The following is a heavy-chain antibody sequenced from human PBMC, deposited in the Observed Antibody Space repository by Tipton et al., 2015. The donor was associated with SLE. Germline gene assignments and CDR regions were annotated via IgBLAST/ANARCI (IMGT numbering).Heavy chain of an antibody. D-gene: IGHD4-17*01. CDR1: GGSIFSSY. J-gene: IGHJ6*03. CDR2: IYFSGST. V-gene: IGHV4-59*01. Sequence: GLVKPSETLSLTCTVSGGSIFSSYWSWIRQPPGKGLEWIGCIYFSGSTNYNPSLRSRVTMSVDSSNSQFSLKLSSVTAADTAVYYCARDGDSATTYNYYMDVWGEGTAVTVSS. CDR3: ARDGDSATTYNYYMDV.